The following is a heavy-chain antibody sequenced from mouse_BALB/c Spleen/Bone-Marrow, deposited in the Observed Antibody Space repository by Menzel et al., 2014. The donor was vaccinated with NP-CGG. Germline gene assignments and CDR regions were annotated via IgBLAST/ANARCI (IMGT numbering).Heavy chain of an antibody. V-gene: IGHV1-5*01. Sequence: EVQLQQSGTVLARPGASVKMSCKASGYTFTSYWMHWVKQRPGQGLEWIGAIYPGNSDTSYNQKFKGKAELTAVTSTSTAYMELSSLTNEDSAVYYCTPGRSFITTVVGLGYWGQGTTLTVSS. J-gene: IGHJ2*01. CDR1: GYTFTSYW. CDR3: TPGRSFITTVVGLGY. D-gene: IGHD1-1*01. CDR2: IYPGNSDT.